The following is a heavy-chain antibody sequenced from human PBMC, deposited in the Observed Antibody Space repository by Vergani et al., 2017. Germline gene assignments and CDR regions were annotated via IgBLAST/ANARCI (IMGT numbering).Heavy chain of an antibody. V-gene: IGHV3-21*01. J-gene: IGHJ6*02. D-gene: IGHD3-22*01. CDR2: ISSSSSYI. CDR3: ARSTRGYYDSSGYYFYYYYGMDV. Sequence: EVHLLESGGGLVQSGGSLRLSCAASGFTFSSYSMNWVRQAPGKGLEWVSSISSSSSYIYYADSVKGRFTISRDNAKNSLYLQMNSLRAEDTAVYYCARSTRGYYDSSGYYFYYYYGMDVWGQGTTVTVSS. CDR1: GFTFSSYS.